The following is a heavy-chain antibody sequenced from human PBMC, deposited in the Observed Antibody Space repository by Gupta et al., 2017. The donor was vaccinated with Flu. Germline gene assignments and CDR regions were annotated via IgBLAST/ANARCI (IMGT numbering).Heavy chain of an antibody. CDR3: ARQIGSGNWGSYYFDC. Sequence: QLQLQESGPGLVKPSETLSLTCTVSGGSISSSSYYWGWIRQPPGKGLGWIGSIYYSGSTYYNPSLKSRVTISEDTSKNQLSLKLSSVTAADAAVYYCARQIGSGNWGSYYFDCWGQGTLVSVTS. J-gene: IGHJ4*02. D-gene: IGHD7-27*01. CDR1: GGSISSSSYY. V-gene: IGHV4-39*01. CDR2: IYYSGST.